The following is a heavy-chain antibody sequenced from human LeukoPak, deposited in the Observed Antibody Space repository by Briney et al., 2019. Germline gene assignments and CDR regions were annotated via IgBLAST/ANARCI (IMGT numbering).Heavy chain of an antibody. D-gene: IGHD3-10*01. J-gene: IGHJ6*03. CDR1: GYTFTSYH. Sequence: ASVKVSCKASGYTFTSYHMHWVRQAPGQGLEWMGIINPSGGSTSYAQKFQGRVTMTRDMSTSTVYVELSSLRSDDTAVYYCARLMVRGVTTYYYYYMDVWGKGTTVTISS. CDR3: ARLMVRGVTTYYYYYMDV. CDR2: INPSGGST. V-gene: IGHV1-46*01.